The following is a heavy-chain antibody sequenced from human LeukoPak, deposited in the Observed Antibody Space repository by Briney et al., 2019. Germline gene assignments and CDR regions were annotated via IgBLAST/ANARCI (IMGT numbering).Heavy chain of an antibody. CDR1: GFTFSSYE. CDR3: ARDKIVGPTKFDY. Sequence: GGSLRLSCAASGFTFSSYEMNWVRQAPGKGLEWVSYISSSGTMYYADSVKGRFTISRDNARNSLYLQMNSLRAEDTAVYYCARDKIVGPTKFDYWGQGTLVTVSS. J-gene: IGHJ4*02. V-gene: IGHV3-48*03. CDR2: ISSSGTM. D-gene: IGHD1-26*01.